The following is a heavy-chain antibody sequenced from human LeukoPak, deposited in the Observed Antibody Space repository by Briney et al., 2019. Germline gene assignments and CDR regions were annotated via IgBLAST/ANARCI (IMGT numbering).Heavy chain of an antibody. Sequence: PGGSLRLSCAASGFTVSSNYMSWVRQAPGKGLEWVSYMSSSGDTIYYADSVKGRFTISRDNAKNSLYLQMNNLRAEDTAVYYCARANFYGEDYWGQGTLVTVSS. CDR2: MSSSGDTI. J-gene: IGHJ4*02. CDR3: ARANFYGEDY. CDR1: GFTVSSNY. V-gene: IGHV3-11*01. D-gene: IGHD4-17*01.